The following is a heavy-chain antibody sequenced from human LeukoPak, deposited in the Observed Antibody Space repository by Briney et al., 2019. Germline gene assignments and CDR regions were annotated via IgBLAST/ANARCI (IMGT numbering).Heavy chain of an antibody. J-gene: IGHJ6*03. CDR1: GGSISSYF. CDR3: ARGRHFRGSGSYYNRYYYYYMDV. Sequence: SETLSLTCTVSGGSISSYFWSWIRQPAGKGLEWIGRIYTSGNTTYNPSLKSRVTMSVDTSKNQFSLKLSSVTAADTAVYYCARGRHFRGSGSYYNRYYYYYMDVWGKGTTVTISS. CDR2: IYTSGNT. D-gene: IGHD3-10*01. V-gene: IGHV4-4*07.